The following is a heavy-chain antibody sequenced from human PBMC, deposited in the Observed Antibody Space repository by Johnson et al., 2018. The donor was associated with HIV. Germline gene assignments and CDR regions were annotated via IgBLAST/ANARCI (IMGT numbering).Heavy chain of an antibody. V-gene: IGHV3-30*18. Sequence: QAQLVESGGGVVQPGRSLRLSCAASGFTFSDYGLHWVRQAPGEGLEWVAAISHDGSNAYYADSVKGRFTISRDNSKKTVYLQMNSLRGEDTAVYYCAKETRDSRSAFDIWGQGTMVTVSS. CDR3: AKETRDSRSAFDI. J-gene: IGHJ3*02. CDR1: GFTFSDYG. D-gene: IGHD3-22*01. CDR2: ISHDGSNA.